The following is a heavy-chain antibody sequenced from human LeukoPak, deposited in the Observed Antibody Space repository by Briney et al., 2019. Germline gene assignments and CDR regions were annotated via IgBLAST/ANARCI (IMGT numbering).Heavy chain of an antibody. CDR3: ATTPGPYYDYVWGSYRYDY. Sequence: ASVKVSCKASGYTFTSYYMHWVRQAPGKGLEWMGGFDPEDGETIYAQKFQGRVTMTEDTSTDTAYMELSSLRSEDTAVYYCATTPGPYYDYVWGSYRYDYWGQGTLVTVSS. CDR2: FDPEDGET. D-gene: IGHD3-16*02. V-gene: IGHV1-24*01. CDR1: GYTFTSYY. J-gene: IGHJ4*02.